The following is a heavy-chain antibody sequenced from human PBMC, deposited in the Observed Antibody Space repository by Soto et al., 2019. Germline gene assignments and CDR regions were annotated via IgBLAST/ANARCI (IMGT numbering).Heavy chain of an antibody. D-gene: IGHD6-19*01. CDR2: INPNSGGT. Sequence: ASVKVSCKASGYTFTGYYMHWVRQAPGQGLEWMGWINPNSGGTNYAQKFQGRVTMTRDTSIGTAYMELSRLRSDDTAVYYCARDGGSGWYYSYWGQGTLVTVSS. CDR1: GYTFTGYY. J-gene: IGHJ4*02. V-gene: IGHV1-2*02. CDR3: ARDGGSGWYYSY.